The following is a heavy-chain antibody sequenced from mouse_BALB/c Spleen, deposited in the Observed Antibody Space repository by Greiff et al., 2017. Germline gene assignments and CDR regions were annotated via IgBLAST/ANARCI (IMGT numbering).Heavy chain of an antibody. Sequence: VKLEESGPSLVKPSQTLSLTCSVTGDSITSGYWNWIRKFPGNKLEYMGYISYSGSTYYNPSLKSRISITRDTSKNQYYLQLNSVTTEDTATYYCARGGGNYDYAMDYWGQGTSVTVSS. CDR3: ARGGGNYDYAMDY. CDR2: ISYSGST. D-gene: IGHD2-1*01. CDR1: GDSITSGY. J-gene: IGHJ4*01. V-gene: IGHV3-8*02.